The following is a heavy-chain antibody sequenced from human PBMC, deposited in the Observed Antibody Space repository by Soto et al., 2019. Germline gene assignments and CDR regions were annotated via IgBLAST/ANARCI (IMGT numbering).Heavy chain of an antibody. D-gene: IGHD2-15*01. J-gene: IGHJ4*02. V-gene: IGHV3-33*01. Sequence: QVHLVESGGVVVQPGGSLRLSCAASGFTFSSYAIHWVRQAPGKGLEWVAIIWFDGSNKYYADSVKGRFSISRDNSKHTLFLQMDSLRAEDTAVYYCALVQLPAATTYFDFWGQGTLVIVSS. CDR2: IWFDGSNK. CDR3: ALVQLPAATTYFDF. CDR1: GFTFSSYA.